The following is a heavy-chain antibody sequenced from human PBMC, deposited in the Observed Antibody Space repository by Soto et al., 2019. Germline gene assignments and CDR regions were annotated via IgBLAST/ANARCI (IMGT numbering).Heavy chain of an antibody. J-gene: IGHJ4*02. V-gene: IGHV4-59*03. CDR1: GGSISNYY. CDR3: GGHWYNY. Sequence: SETLSLTCTVSGGSISNYYWSWIRQPPGRGLEWIGHIFYGGSTNYNPALKSRVTISVDTSKSQFSLKLSSVTAADTAVYFCGGHWYNYWGQGTLVTVSS. CDR2: IFYGGST. D-gene: IGHD1-20*01.